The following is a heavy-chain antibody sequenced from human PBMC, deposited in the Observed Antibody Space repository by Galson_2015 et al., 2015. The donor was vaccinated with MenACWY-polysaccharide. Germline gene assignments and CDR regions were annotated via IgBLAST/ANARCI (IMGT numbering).Heavy chain of an antibody. CDR3: ATDVFTYSSSARDFDY. V-gene: IGHV1-8*01. CDR2: MNPNSGNT. Sequence: SVKVSCKASGYTFTSYDINWVRQATGQGLEWMGWMNPNSGNTGYAQKFQGRVTMTRNTSISTAYMELSSLRSEDTAVYYCATDVFTYSSSARDFDYWGQGTLVTVSS. CDR1: GYTFTSYD. J-gene: IGHJ4*02. D-gene: IGHD6-6*01.